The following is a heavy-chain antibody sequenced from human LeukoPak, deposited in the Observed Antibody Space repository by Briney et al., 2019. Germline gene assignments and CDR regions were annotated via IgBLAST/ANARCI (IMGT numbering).Heavy chain of an antibody. CDR2: INTDGSSL. Sequence: GGSLRLSCAASGFTFSSYWMYWVRQAPGKGPVWVARINTDGSSLNYADSVKGRFTISRDNAKNTLYLQMNSLGAEDTAVYYCARRINYYDSSGYYYVRYFDSWGQGTLVAVSS. CDR3: ARRINYYDSSGYYYVRYFDS. D-gene: IGHD3-22*01. V-gene: IGHV3-74*01. J-gene: IGHJ4*02. CDR1: GFTFSSYW.